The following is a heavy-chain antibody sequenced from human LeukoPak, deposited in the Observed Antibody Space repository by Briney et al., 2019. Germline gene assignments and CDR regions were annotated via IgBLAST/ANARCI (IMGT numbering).Heavy chain of an antibody. CDR2: ISANGGRT. J-gene: IGHJ4*02. D-gene: IGHD5-24*01. CDR3: AKVIREVDMSHDY. Sequence: PGGSLRLSCAASGLTFSGYVMSWARQAPGKGLEWVAAISANGGRTYYTESVKGHFTISRDNSKNTLYLQMNSLRADDTAVYYCAKVIREVDMSHDYWGQGALVTVSS. CDR1: GLTFSGYV. V-gene: IGHV3-23*01.